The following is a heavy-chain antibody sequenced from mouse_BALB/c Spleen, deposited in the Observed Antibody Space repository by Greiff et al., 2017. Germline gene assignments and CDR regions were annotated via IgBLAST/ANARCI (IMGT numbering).Heavy chain of an antibody. D-gene: IGHD1-1*01. J-gene: IGHJ2*01. V-gene: IGHV3-2*02. Sequence: EVKLVESGPGLVKPSQSLSLTCTVTGYSITSDYAWNWIRQFPGNKLEWMGYISYSGSTSYNPSLKSRISITRDTSKNQFFLQLNSVTTEDTATYYCARGYYGSRVPNYFDYWGQGTTLTVSA. CDR1: GYSITSDYA. CDR2: ISYSGST. CDR3: ARGYYGSRVPNYFDY.